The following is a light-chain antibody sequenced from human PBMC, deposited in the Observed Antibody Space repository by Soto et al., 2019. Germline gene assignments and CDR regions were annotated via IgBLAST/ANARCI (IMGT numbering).Light chain of an antibody. CDR1: QAISKY. V-gene: IGKV1-33*01. Sequence: DIQMTQSPSSLSASLGDRVTITCQASQAISKYLHWYHQRPGKAPILVIYDASNLEAGAPSRFNGGGSRTSFTLTISSLQPEDIGTYFCQQYNNLPYTFGQGTKLDIK. J-gene: IGKJ2*01. CDR3: QQYNNLPYT. CDR2: DAS.